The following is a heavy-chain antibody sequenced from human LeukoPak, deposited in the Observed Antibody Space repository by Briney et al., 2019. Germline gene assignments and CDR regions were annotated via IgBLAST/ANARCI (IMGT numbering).Heavy chain of an antibody. CDR2: IYPGDSDT. D-gene: IGHD2-2*01. CDR3: ARHPQLGGYCSVTNCLNWFDS. Sequence: GESLKISCKGSGYSFTNYWIGWVRQMPGKGLEWMGIIYPGDSDTRYSPSFQGQVTISADKSISTAYLRWSSLKASDTAMYYCARHPQLGGYCSVTNCLNWFDSWGQGTLVTVSS. J-gene: IGHJ5*01. CDR1: GYSFTNYW. V-gene: IGHV5-51*01.